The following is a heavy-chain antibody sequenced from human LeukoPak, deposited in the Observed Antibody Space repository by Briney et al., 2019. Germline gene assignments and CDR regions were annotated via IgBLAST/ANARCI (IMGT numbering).Heavy chain of an antibody. J-gene: IGHJ4*02. Sequence: PSETLSHTCTVSGGSISSSSHHWSWVRQPPGKGLEWIGSIYYSGNTYYNPSLKSRVTISVDTSKNQFSLKLTSVTAADTAVYYCTREYSSSSDYWGQGALVTVSS. CDR1: GGSISSSSHH. V-gene: IGHV4-39*02. D-gene: IGHD6-6*01. CDR3: TREYSSSSDY. CDR2: IYYSGNT.